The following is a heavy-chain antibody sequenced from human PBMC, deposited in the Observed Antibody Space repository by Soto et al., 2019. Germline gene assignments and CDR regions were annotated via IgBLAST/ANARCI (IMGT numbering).Heavy chain of an antibody. CDR3: ARWGSVVTTIGSSAWSNY. Sequence: PSETLSLTCAVSGGSISSPNLWTWVRQPPGKGLEWIGEIYHIGSTTFNPSLKSRVTVSVDKSKNHFSLKLTSVTAADTAVYYCARWGSVVTTIGSSAWSNYWGQGTLVTVSS. V-gene: IGHV4-4*02. J-gene: IGHJ4*02. D-gene: IGHD5-12*01. CDR1: GGSISSPNL. CDR2: IYHIGST.